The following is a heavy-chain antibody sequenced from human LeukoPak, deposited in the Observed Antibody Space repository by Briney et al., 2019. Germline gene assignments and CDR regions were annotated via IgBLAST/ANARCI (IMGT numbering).Heavy chain of an antibody. CDR2: IWYDGSNK. CDR3: AVSGYSSGFFDY. Sequence: GGSLRLSCAASGLTFSSYGMHWVRQAPGKGLEWVAVIWYDGSNKYYADSVKGRFTISRDNSKNTLYLQMNSLRAEDTAVYYCAVSGYSSGFFDYWGQGTLVTVSS. D-gene: IGHD6-19*01. V-gene: IGHV3-33*08. J-gene: IGHJ4*02. CDR1: GLTFSSYG.